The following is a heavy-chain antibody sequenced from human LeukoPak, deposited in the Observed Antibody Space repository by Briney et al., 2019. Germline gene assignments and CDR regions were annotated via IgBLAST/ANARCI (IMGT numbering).Heavy chain of an antibody. CDR1: GYTFTGYY. V-gene: IGHV1-2*02. Sequence: ASVKVSCRASGYTFTGYYMHWVRQAPGQGLEWMGWINPNSGGTNYAQKFQGRVTMTRDTSISTAYMELSRLRSDDTAVYYCARVIARGGYDAFDIWGQGTMVTASS. D-gene: IGHD3-10*01. CDR3: ARVIARGGYDAFDI. CDR2: INPNSGGT. J-gene: IGHJ3*02.